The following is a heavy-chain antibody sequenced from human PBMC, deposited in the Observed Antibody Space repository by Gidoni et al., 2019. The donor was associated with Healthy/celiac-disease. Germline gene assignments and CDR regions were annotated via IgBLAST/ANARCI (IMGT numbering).Heavy chain of an antibody. CDR2: IYYSGST. D-gene: IGHD3-3*01. CDR3: ARQPSYYDFWSGYYP. V-gene: IGHV4-39*01. J-gene: IGHJ5*02. Sequence: QLQLQESGPGLVKPSETLSLTCTVSGGSISSSSYYWGWIRQPPGKGLEWIGSIYYSGSTYYNPSLKSRVTISVDTSKNQFSLKLSSVTAADTAVYYCARQPSYYDFWSGYYPWGQGTLVTVSS. CDR1: GGSISSSSYY.